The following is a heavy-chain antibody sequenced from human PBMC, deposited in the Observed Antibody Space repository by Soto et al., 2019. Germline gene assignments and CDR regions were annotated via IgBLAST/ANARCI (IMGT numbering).Heavy chain of an antibody. CDR1: GGSISSGDYY. D-gene: IGHD5-18*01. CDR3: ARYSYGPRWGAFEI. CDR2: IYYSGST. V-gene: IGHV4-30-4*01. Sequence: SETLSLTCTVSGGSISSGDYYLSWIRQPPGKGLEWIGYIYYSGSTYYNPSLKSRVTISVDTSKNQFSLKLSSVTAADTAVYYCARYSYGPRWGAFEIWGQGTLVTVSS. J-gene: IGHJ3*02.